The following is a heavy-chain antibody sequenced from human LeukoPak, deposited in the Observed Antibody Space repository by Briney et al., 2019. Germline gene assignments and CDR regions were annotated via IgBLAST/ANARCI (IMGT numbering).Heavy chain of an antibody. V-gene: IGHV3-23*01. CDR1: GFAFNNYG. CDR3: ARRAGAYSHPYDY. D-gene: IGHD4/OR15-4a*01. CDR2: ISGSGVNT. Sequence: GGSLRLSCASSGFAFNNYGMIWVRQAPGKGLEWVSAISGSGVNTYYADTVKGRFTISRDSSKNTLYLQMNSLTAEDTAVYYCARRAGAYSHPYDYWGQGTLVTVSS. J-gene: IGHJ4*02.